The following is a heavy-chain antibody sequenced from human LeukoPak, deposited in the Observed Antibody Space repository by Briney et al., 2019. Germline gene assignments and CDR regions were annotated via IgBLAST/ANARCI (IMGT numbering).Heavy chain of an antibody. J-gene: IGHJ4*02. CDR1: GFTFSSYG. CDR3: AKGWRFGEIDPLDY. V-gene: IGHV3-30*02. CDR2: IRYDGTNK. D-gene: IGHD3-10*01. Sequence: PGGSLRLSCAASGFTFSSYGMHWVRQAPGKGLEWVALIRYDGTNKYYADSVKGRFTISRDNSKNTLYLQMNSLRDEDTAVYYCAKGWRFGEIDPLDYWGQGTLVTVSS.